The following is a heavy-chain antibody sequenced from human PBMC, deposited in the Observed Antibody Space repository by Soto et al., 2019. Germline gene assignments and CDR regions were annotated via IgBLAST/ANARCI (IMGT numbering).Heavy chain of an antibody. J-gene: IGHJ4*02. V-gene: IGHV1-2*04. CDR3: ARSVAGTKYYFDY. Sequence: ASVKVSCKASGYTFTGYYMHWVRQAPGQGLEWMGWINPNSGGTNYAQKFQGWVTMTRDTSISTAYMELSRLRSDDTAGYYCARSVAGTKYYFDYWGQGTLVTFSS. D-gene: IGHD6-19*01. CDR2: INPNSGGT. CDR1: GYTFTGYY.